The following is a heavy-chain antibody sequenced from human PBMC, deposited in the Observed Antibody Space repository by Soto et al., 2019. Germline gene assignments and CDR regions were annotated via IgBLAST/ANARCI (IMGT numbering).Heavy chain of an antibody. V-gene: IGHV4-39*01. J-gene: IGHJ1*01. D-gene: IGHD1-26*01. CDR2: AHYSGST. Sequence: PSETLSLTCTVSDGSISTNTYYWGWIRQPPGKGLEWIGSAHYSGSTDYNPSLESRVTISVDTSKNQFSLKLSSMTAADTAVYYCASWPRGSRSGYFQHWGQGTLVTVSS. CDR3: ASWPRGSRSGYFQH. CDR1: DGSISTNTYY.